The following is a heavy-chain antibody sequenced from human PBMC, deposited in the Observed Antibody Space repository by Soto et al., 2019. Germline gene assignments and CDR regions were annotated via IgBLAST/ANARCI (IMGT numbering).Heavy chain of an antibody. CDR3: ARARGNYFYYGMDV. V-gene: IGHV4-30-4*01. J-gene: IGHJ6*02. CDR1: CGSIISGDYY. Sequence: SETLSLTCTVSCGSIISGDYYWSWIRQTPGKGLEWIGYIYSSGSAYYNPSLKSRLTVSLDTSKNQFSLKLRSVTAADTAVYYCARARGNYFYYGMDVWGQGTTVTV. CDR2: IYSSGSA.